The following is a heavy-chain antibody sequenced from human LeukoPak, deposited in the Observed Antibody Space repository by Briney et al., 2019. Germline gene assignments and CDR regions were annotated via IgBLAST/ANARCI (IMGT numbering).Heavy chain of an antibody. V-gene: IGHV4-30-2*01. CDR1: GGSISSGGYS. CDR2: IYHSGST. D-gene: IGHD6-19*01. J-gene: IGHJ5*02. CDR3: ARDPRARSSGWFGTETQNWFDP. Sequence: PSETLSLTCAVSGGSISSGGYSWSWIRQPPGKGLEWIGYIYHSGSTYYNPSLKSRVTISVDRSKNQFSLKLSSVTAADTAVYYCARDPRARSSGWFGTETQNWFDPWGQGALVTVSS.